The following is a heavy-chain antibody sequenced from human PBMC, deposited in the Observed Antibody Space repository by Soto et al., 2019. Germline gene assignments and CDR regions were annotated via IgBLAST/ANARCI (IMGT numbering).Heavy chain of an antibody. CDR2: IRSDGTET. J-gene: IGHJ4*02. V-gene: IGHV3-7*03. CDR3: AGCGGHDYNY. Sequence: EVQLVQSGGGLVQPGGSLRLSCVGSGFTFTDLYMNWVRQAPGKGLEWVANIRSDGTETNYVEAVRGRFTTSRDNAKNSLVLQMNSLRADDTALYYCAGCGGHDYNYWCQGILVTVSS. D-gene: IGHD4-4*01. CDR1: GFTFTDLY.